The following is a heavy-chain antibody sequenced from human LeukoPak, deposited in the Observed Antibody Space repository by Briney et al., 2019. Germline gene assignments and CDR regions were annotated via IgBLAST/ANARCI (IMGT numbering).Heavy chain of an antibody. CDR1: GYTFTGYY. CDR2: INPNSGGT. J-gene: IGHJ4*02. Sequence: ASVKVSCKASGYTFTGYYMHWVRQAPGQGLEWMGWINPNSGGTNYAQKLQGRVTMTTDTSTSTAYMELRSLRSDDTAVYYCVRDQGIAAAGTGYYWGQGTLVTVSS. V-gene: IGHV1-2*02. CDR3: VRDQGIAAAGTGYY. D-gene: IGHD6-13*01.